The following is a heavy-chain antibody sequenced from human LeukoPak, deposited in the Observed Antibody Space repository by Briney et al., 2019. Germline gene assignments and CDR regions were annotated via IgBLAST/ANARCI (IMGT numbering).Heavy chain of an antibody. Sequence: PGRSLRLSCAASGFTFSNYGMHWVRQAPGKGLEWVAVISYDGSNTYYADSVKGRFTISRDNSKNTLYLQMNSLRPEDTGVYYCAKGGRRIAVAGSYFDDWGQGTLVIVSS. V-gene: IGHV3-30*18. D-gene: IGHD6-19*01. CDR3: AKGGRRIAVAGSYFDD. CDR1: GFTFSNYG. J-gene: IGHJ4*02. CDR2: ISYDGSNT.